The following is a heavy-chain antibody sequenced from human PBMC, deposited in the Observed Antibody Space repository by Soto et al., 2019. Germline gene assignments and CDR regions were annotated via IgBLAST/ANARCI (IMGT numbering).Heavy chain of an antibody. CDR3: AKEITIFGVVIVPHSPRAY. D-gene: IGHD3-3*01. CDR2: ISGSGGST. V-gene: IGHV3-23*01. CDR1: GFTFSSYA. J-gene: IGHJ4*02. Sequence: EVQLLESGGGLVQPGGSLSLSCAASGFTFSSYAMSWVRQAPGKGLEWVSAISGSGGSTYYADSVKGRFTISRDNSKNSLYLEMNSLRAENTAVYYCAKEITIFGVVIVPHSPRAYGGQGTLFTVSS.